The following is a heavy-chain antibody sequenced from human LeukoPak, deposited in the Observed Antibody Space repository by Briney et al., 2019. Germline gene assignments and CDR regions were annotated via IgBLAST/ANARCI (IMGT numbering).Heavy chain of an antibody. D-gene: IGHD1-26*01. CDR1: GFTFSSYW. CDR3: ARGTPSGSYLDY. J-gene: IGHJ4*02. V-gene: IGHV3-74*01. CDR2: INSDGSST. Sequence: GGSLRLSCAASGFTFSSYWMHWVRQAPGKGLVWVSRINSDGSSTSYADSVKGRFTISRDNAKNTLYLQMNSLRAEDTAVYYCARGTPSGSYLDYWGQGTLVTVSS.